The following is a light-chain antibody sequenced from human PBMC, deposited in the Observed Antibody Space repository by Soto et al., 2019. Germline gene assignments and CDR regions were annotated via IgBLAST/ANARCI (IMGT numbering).Light chain of an antibody. J-gene: IGKJ4*01. V-gene: IGKV4-1*01. CDR1: QSVLYSSNNKNY. Sequence: DIVMTQSPDSLAVSLGERATINCKSSQSVLYSSNNKNYLAWYQQKPGQPPTLLIYWASTRESGVPDRFSGSGSGTDFTLTISSLQAEDVAVYYCQQYYSTPPLTFGRGTKVDIK. CDR3: QQYYSTPPLT. CDR2: WAS.